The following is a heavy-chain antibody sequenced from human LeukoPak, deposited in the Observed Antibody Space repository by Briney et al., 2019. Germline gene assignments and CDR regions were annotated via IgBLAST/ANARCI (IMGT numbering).Heavy chain of an antibody. J-gene: IGHJ5*02. V-gene: IGHV4-4*09. CDR3: ARHRPGWFDP. CDR2: IYTSGST. CDR1: GGSSSGYY. Sequence: SETLSLTCAVYGGSSSGYYWSWIRQPPGKGLEWIGYIYTSGSTNYNPSLKSRVTISVDTSKNQFSLKLSSVTAADTAVYYCARHRPGWFDPWGQGTLVTVSS.